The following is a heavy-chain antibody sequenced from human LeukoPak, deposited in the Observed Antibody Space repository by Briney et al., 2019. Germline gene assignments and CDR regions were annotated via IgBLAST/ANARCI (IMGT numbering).Heavy chain of an antibody. D-gene: IGHD4-11*01. V-gene: IGHV3-21*01. J-gene: IGHJ4*02. CDR1: GFTFSSYS. CDR3: VRDPGDYSNYRYFDY. CDR2: ISSSSSYI. Sequence: KSGGSLRLSCAASGFTFSSYSMNWVRQAPGKGLEWVSSISSSSSYIYYADSVKGRFTISRDNAKNSLYLQMNSLRAEDTAVYYCVRDPGDYSNYRYFDYWGQGTLVTVSS.